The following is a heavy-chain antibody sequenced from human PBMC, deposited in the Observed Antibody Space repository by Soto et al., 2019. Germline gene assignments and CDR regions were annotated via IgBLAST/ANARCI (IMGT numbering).Heavy chain of an antibody. CDR1: GFTFSSYW. V-gene: IGHV3-7*01. CDR2: IKQDGNEK. Sequence: VGSLRLSCAASGFTFSSYWMSWVRQAPGKGLEWVANIKQDGNEKYYVESVKGRFTISRDNAKNSLYLQMSSLRAEDTAVYYCAREDDYYDSSGYHYNWFDPWGQGT. CDR3: AREDDYYDSSGYHYNWFDP. J-gene: IGHJ5*02. D-gene: IGHD3-22*01.